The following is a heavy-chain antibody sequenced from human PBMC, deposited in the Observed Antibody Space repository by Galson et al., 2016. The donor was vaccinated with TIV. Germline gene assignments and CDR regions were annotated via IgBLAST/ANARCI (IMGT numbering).Heavy chain of an antibody. D-gene: IGHD5-18*01. CDR1: GGTFSSFV. Sequence: SVKVSCKASGGTFSSFVVTWVRQAPGQGLEWMGGIIPLFGEAHYAQKFPGRVTISAAESTSTVYMELRSLRSGDTAVYYCAKCRNTAMDTYYYYYGLDVWGQGTTVTVSS. CDR2: IIPLFGEA. CDR3: AKCRNTAMDTYYYYYGLDV. J-gene: IGHJ6*02. V-gene: IGHV1-69*13.